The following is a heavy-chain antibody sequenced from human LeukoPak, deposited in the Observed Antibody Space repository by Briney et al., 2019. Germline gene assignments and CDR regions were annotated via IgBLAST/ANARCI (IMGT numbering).Heavy chain of an antibody. D-gene: IGHD6-19*01. Sequence: GGSLRLSCAASGFTFSSYSMNWVRQAPGKGLEWVSSISSSSSYIYYADSVKGRFTIPRDNAKNSLYLQMNSLRAEDTAVYYCARHIAAVAGTSWGQGTLVTVSS. CDR1: GFTFSSYS. V-gene: IGHV3-21*01. J-gene: IGHJ4*02. CDR3: ARHIAAVAGTS. CDR2: ISSSSSYI.